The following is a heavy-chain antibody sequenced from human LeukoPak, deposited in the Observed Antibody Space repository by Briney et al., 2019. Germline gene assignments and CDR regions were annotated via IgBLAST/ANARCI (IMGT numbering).Heavy chain of an antibody. CDR2: IIPIFGTA. CDR3: ARGYDYVWGSYRDRHYYMDV. D-gene: IGHD3-16*02. V-gene: IGHV1-69*13. J-gene: IGHJ6*03. CDR1: GGTFSSYA. Sequence: SVKVPCKASGGTFSSYAISWVRQAPGQGLEWMGGIIPIFGTANYAQKFQGRVTITADESTSTAYMELSSLRSEDTAVYYCARGYDYVWGSYRDRHYYMDVWGKGTTATISS.